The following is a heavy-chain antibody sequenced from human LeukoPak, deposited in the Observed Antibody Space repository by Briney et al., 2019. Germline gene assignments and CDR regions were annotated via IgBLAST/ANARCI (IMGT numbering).Heavy chain of an antibody. CDR1: GFTFNMFT. CDR2: LIRGGSTT. CDR3: ATQPRIRLCSEGVWTEGYYFDY. D-gene: IGHD2-15*01. Sequence: GTLSRSCAGTGFTFNMFTIDRLPQAPGKELKGSSSLIRGGSTTNYAYSGKVRFTISRDKSPTSVFLHLNSLRPEDTAVYYCATQPRIRLCSEGVWTEGYYFDYWGQGTLVTVSS. J-gene: IGHJ4*02. V-gene: IGHV3-23*01.